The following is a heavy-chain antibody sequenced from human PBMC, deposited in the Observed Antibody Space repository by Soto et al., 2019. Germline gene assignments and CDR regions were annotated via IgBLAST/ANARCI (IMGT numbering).Heavy chain of an antibody. CDR2: IFYSGTT. V-gene: IGHV4-39*01. D-gene: IGHD6-19*01. CDR3: ARPARQGTVAGGY. CDR1: GGSITSSSYY. Sequence: PSGTLSLTCTVSGGSITSSSYYWGWIRQPPGKGLEWGANIFYSGTTNYSASLKSRVSISLDTSKNQFSLKLTSVTAADTAVYYCARPARQGTVAGGYRGQGTPVTVSS. J-gene: IGHJ4*02.